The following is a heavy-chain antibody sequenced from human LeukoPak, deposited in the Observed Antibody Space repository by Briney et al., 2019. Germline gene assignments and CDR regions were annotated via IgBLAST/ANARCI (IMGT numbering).Heavy chain of an antibody. CDR1: GFTFSSYS. V-gene: IGHV3-48*02. J-gene: IGHJ2*01. Sequence: GGSLRLSCAASGFTFSSYSMNWVRQAPGKGLEWVSYISSSRDTRYYADSVKGRFTISRDNAKNSLYLQMNSLRDEDTAVYYCTRDAGSDYAYWYFDLWGRGTLVTVSS. D-gene: IGHD3-22*01. CDR3: TRDAGSDYAYWYFDL. CDR2: ISSSRDTR.